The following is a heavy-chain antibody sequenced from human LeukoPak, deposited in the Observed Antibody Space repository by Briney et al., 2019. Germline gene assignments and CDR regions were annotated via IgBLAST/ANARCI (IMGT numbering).Heavy chain of an antibody. CDR3: ARDYSMVRGVMGYYYGMDV. CDR2: IWYDGSNK. Sequence: GRSLRLSCAASGFTFSSYGMHWVRQAPGKGLEWVAVIWYDGSNKYYADSVKGRFTISRDNSKNTLYLQMNSLRAEDTAVYYCARDYSMVRGVMGYYYGMDVWGQGTTVTVSS. J-gene: IGHJ6*02. D-gene: IGHD3-10*01. V-gene: IGHV3-33*01. CDR1: GFTFSSYG.